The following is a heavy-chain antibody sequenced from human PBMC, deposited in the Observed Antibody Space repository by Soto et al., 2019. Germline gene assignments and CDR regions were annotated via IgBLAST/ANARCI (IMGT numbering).Heavy chain of an antibody. Sequence: EVQVVESGGGLVQPGGSLRLSCTAAGFTFSSYEMNWVRQAPGKGLEWVSYISYSGSTIYYADSVKGRFTISRDDAKNSLYLQMNSLRAEDTAVYYCARDHASGNQWLASYYYHGMDVWGQGTTVTVSS. CDR1: GFTFSSYE. CDR2: ISYSGSTI. D-gene: IGHD6-19*01. V-gene: IGHV3-48*03. CDR3: ARDHASGNQWLASYYYHGMDV. J-gene: IGHJ6*02.